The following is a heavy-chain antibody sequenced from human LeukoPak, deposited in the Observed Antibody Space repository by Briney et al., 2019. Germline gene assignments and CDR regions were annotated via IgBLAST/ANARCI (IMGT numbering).Heavy chain of an antibody. CDR2: IYYSGST. V-gene: IGHV4-59*08. Sequence: SETLSLTCTVSGGSISSYYWSWIRQPPGKGLEWIGYIYYSGSTNYNPSLRTRVTISVDASRNQFSLNLSSVTAADTAVYYCARWSGSVTARNYYYYMDVWGEGTTVTVSS. CDR3: ARWSGSVTARNYYYYMDV. D-gene: IGHD6-6*01. J-gene: IGHJ6*03. CDR1: GGSISSYY.